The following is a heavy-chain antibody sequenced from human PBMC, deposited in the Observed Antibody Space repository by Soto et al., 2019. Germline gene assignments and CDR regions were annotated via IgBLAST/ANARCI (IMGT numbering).Heavy chain of an antibody. D-gene: IGHD2-21*02. Sequence: QLQLQESGPGLVKPSETLSLTCTVSGGSISSSSYYWGWIRQPPGKGLEWIGSIYYSGSTYYNPSLKSRVTISVDTSKNQFSLKLSSVTAADTAVYYCARQNCDYYFDYWGQGTLVTVSS. CDR3: ARQNCDYYFDY. CDR1: GGSISSSSYY. V-gene: IGHV4-39*01. CDR2: IYYSGST. J-gene: IGHJ4*02.